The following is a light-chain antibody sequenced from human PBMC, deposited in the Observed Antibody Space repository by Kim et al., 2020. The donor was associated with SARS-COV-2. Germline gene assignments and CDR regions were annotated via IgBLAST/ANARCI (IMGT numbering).Light chain of an antibody. Sequence: SASMGDRVTITCRAGQGIGRYLAWYQQKPGEAPKVLIHTASTLQTGVPSRFSGSGSGTDFALTNSSMQPEDSATYFCQQLNTYPYTFGQGTKLEIK. J-gene: IGKJ2*01. CDR3: QQLNTYPYT. CDR1: QGIGRY. CDR2: TAS. V-gene: IGKV1-9*01.